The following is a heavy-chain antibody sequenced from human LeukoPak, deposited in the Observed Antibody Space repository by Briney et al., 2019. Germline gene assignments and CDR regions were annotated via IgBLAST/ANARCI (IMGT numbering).Heavy chain of an antibody. V-gene: IGHV4-34*01. D-gene: IGHD1-7*01. J-gene: IGHJ4*03. CDR1: GESFNRYY. Sequence: SDTLSLTCAVYGESFNRYYWSWIRQSPGKGLEWIAEIDHRGDTNYSASVKGRVIISIDTSKNQFSLKVKSVTATDTAVYYCARGPTISGTGYFDYWGQGTLVTASS. CDR3: ARGPTISGTGYFDY. CDR2: IDHRGDT.